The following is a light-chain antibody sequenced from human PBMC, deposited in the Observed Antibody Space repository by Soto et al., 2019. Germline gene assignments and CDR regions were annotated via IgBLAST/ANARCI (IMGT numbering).Light chain of an antibody. V-gene: IGKV1-5*01. Sequence: DIQMTQSPSTLSASVGNRVTITCRASQSVSRWLAWYQQKPGKAPKLLIYDASSLESGVPSRFSGSGSGTEFTLTINSLQPGDSATYYCQQYSTLWTFVQGTKVDIK. CDR2: DAS. J-gene: IGKJ1*01. CDR1: QSVSRW. CDR3: QQYSTLWT.